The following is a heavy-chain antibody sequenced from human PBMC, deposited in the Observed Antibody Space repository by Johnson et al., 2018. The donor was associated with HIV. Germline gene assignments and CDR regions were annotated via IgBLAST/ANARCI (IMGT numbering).Heavy chain of an antibody. CDR2: ISYDGSKK. D-gene: IGHD2-15*01. CDR3: AKDLWGEDVFDI. Sequence: VQLLESGGGLVKPGGSLRLSCAASGFTFDDYAMHWVRQAPGKGLEWVALISYDGSKKYYADSVRGRFTISRNNSKNTRYLQMNSLRAEETDVYHCAKDLWGEDVFDIWGQGTMVTVSS. CDR1: GFTFDDYA. J-gene: IGHJ3*02. V-gene: IGHV3-30*18.